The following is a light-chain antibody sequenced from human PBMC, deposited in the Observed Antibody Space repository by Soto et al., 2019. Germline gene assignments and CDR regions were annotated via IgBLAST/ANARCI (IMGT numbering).Light chain of an antibody. J-gene: IGLJ3*02. CDR1: SSDVGGYNY. CDR3: SSYTTGGALV. Sequence: QSVLTQPASVSGSPGQSITISCTGTSSDVGGYNYVSWYQQHPDKAPKLLIFDVRTRPSGVSNRFSGSKSGNTASLTISGLQAEDGAEYYCSSYTTGGALVFGGGTKLTVL. V-gene: IGLV2-14*03. CDR2: DVR.